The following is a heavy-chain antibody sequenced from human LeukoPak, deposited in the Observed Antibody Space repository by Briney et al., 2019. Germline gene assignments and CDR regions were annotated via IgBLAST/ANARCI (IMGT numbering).Heavy chain of an antibody. Sequence: GGSLRLSCAASGFTFSSYSMNWVRQAPGKGLEWVSSISSSSSYTYYADSVKGRFTISRDNAKNSLYLQMNSLRAEDTAVYYCARDVTMIVVVSHDAFDIWGQGTMVTVSS. CDR3: ARDVTMIVVVSHDAFDI. CDR2: ISSSSSYT. D-gene: IGHD3-22*01. J-gene: IGHJ3*02. V-gene: IGHV3-21*01. CDR1: GFTFSSYS.